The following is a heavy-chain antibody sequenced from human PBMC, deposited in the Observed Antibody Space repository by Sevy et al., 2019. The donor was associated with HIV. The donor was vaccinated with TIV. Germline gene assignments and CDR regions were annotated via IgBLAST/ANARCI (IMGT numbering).Heavy chain of an antibody. CDR3: AWSPSYSDGGGDAFDI. CDR2: VIPIFGTA. D-gene: IGHD3-22*01. CDR1: GGTFSSYA. Sequence: ASVKVSCKASGGTFSSYAISWVRQAPGQGLEWMGGVIPIFGTANYAQKFQGRVTITADESTSTAYMELSSLRSEDTAVYYCAWSPSYSDGGGDAFDIWGQGTMVTVSS. J-gene: IGHJ3*02. V-gene: IGHV1-69*13.